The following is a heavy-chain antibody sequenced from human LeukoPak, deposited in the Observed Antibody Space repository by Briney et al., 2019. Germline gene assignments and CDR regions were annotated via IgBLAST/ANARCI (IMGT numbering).Heavy chain of an antibody. CDR3: AKGAHTMILVVVES. D-gene: IGHD3-22*01. Sequence: PGGSLRLPCAASGFNFNIYAVNWVRQAPGKGLEWVSGIVGSGGGTYYADSVKGRFTISRDNSKNTLYLQMNSLRAEDTAVYYCAKGAHTMILVVVESWGQGTLVTVSS. CDR2: IVGSGGGT. V-gene: IGHV3-23*01. CDR1: GFNFNIYA. J-gene: IGHJ4*02.